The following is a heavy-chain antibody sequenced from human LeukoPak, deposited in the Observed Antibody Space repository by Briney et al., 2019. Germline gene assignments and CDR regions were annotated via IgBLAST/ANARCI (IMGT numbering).Heavy chain of an antibody. CDR1: GFTFSNYA. CDR2: ISGSDGST. J-gene: IGHJ4*02. CDR3: AKGRGYCTGGSCYSDY. V-gene: IGHV3-23*01. D-gene: IGHD2-15*01. Sequence: GGSLRLSCTASGFTFSNYATSWVRQAPGKGLEWVSTISGSDGSTYYADSVKGRFTISRDNSKNTLYLQMNSLRVEDTAIYYCAKGRGYCTGGSCYSDYWGQGTLVTVSS.